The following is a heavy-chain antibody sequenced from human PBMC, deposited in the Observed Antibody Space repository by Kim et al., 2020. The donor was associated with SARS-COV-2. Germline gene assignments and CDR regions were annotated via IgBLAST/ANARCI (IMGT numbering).Heavy chain of an antibody. V-gene: IGHV3-53*01. J-gene: IGHJ4*02. CDR2: IYSGGST. Sequence: GGSLRLSCAASGFTVSSNYMSWVRQAPGKGLEWVSVIYSGGSTYYADSVKGRFTISRDNSKNTLYLQMNSLRAEDTAVYYCAREQGPRGWYPLVWGQGTLVTVSS. D-gene: IGHD6-19*01. CDR1: GFTVSSNY. CDR3: AREQGPRGWYPLV.